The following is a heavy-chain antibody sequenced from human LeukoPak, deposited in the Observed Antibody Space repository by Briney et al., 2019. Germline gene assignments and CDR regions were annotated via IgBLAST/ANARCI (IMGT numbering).Heavy chain of an antibody. V-gene: IGHV1-46*01. CDR3: ARDPLAYSSSSKAGGGAGYYYYYMDV. J-gene: IGHJ6*03. D-gene: IGHD6-6*01. CDR1: VYTFTHNN. Sequence: ASLNLSFKTSVYTFTHNNMHLVRLTPGQGLERTAIINPSAGRKSYAQKFQGRVTMTRDTSTSTVYMVLSSLRSEDTAVYYCARDPLAYSSSSKAGGGAGYYYYYMDVWGKGATVAVS. CDR2: INPSAGRK.